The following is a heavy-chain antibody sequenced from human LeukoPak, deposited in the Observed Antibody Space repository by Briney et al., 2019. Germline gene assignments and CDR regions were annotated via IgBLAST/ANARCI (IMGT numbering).Heavy chain of an antibody. J-gene: IGHJ4*02. CDR1: GYTFTSNH. D-gene: IGHD4-17*01. CDR3: ARYGGRAVTTSDY. CDR2: IYSGNGGR. Sequence: ASVKVSCKTSGYTFTSNHIHWMRQAPGQGLEWMGTIYSGNGGRNYAQAFQGRVTMTGDTSTTTVYMELSSLRSDDTAIYYCARYGGRAVTTSDYWGQGTLVTVSS. V-gene: IGHV1-46*01.